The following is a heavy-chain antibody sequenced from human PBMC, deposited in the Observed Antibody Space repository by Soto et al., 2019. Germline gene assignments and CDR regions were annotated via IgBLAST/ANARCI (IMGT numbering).Heavy chain of an antibody. CDR2: ISVSAGTT. CDR1: GLTFSSYP. J-gene: IGHJ4*02. V-gene: IGHV3-23*01. CDR3: AKDGIRGIHIDN. Sequence: SLRLSCAASGLTFSSYPMSWVRQAPGKGLQWVSSISVSAGTTYYEDSVKGRFTISRDNSKNTLYLQMNSLRAEDTAVYYCAKDGIRGIHIDNWGQGTLVTVSS.